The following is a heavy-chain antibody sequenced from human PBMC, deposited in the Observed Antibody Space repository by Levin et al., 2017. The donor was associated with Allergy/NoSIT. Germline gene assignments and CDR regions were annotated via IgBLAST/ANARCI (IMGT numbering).Heavy chain of an antibody. Sequence: GGSLRLSCAASGFTFSSYGMHWVRQAPGKGLEWVAVISYDGSNKYYADSVKGRFTISRDNSKNTLYLQMNSLRAEDTAVYYCAVGGGAAAQPPDYWGQGTLVTVSS. CDR2: ISYDGSNK. CDR1: GFTFSSYG. CDR3: AVGGGAAAQPPDY. J-gene: IGHJ4*02. D-gene: IGHD6-13*01. V-gene: IGHV3-30*03.